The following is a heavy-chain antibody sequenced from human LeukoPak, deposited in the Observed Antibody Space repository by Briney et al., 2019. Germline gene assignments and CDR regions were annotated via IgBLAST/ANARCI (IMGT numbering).Heavy chain of an antibody. V-gene: IGHV3-30-3*01. CDR1: GFTFSSYA. Sequence: GGSLRLSCAASGFTFSSYAMHWVRQAPGKGLEWVAVISYDGSNKYYAASVKGRFTISRDNSKNALYLQMNSLRAEDTAVYYCARDLLGPPNYYYCGMDVWGQGTTVTVSS. D-gene: IGHD7-27*01. J-gene: IGHJ6*02. CDR2: ISYDGSNK. CDR3: ARDLLGPPNYYYCGMDV.